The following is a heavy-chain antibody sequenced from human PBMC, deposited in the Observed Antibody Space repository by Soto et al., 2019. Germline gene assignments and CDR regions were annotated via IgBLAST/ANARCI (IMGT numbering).Heavy chain of an antibody. Sequence: QVQLVESGGGVVQPGRSLRLSCAASGFTFSSYGMHWVRQAPGKGLEWVAVIWYDGSNKYYADSVKGRFTISRDNSKNTLYLQMNSLRAEDTAVYXXARXXXSSGWYGNHWGQGTLVTVSS. CDR1: GFTFSSYG. CDR2: IWYDGSNK. D-gene: IGHD6-19*01. V-gene: IGHV3-33*01. CDR3: ARXXXSSGWYGNH. J-gene: IGHJ5*02.